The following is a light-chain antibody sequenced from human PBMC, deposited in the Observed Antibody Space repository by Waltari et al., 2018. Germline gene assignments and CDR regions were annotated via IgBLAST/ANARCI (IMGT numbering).Light chain of an antibody. Sequence: QSALTQPASVSGSRGQSITLSCTGSSSAIGSYNVVSWYQHHPGKAPKLLIYGVNNRPSGVSNRFSGSKSGNTASLTISGLQAEDEADYYCSSYAGSVVFGGGTKLTVL. CDR3: SSYAGSVV. J-gene: IGLJ3*02. CDR2: GVN. CDR1: SSAIGSYNV. V-gene: IGLV2-23*02.